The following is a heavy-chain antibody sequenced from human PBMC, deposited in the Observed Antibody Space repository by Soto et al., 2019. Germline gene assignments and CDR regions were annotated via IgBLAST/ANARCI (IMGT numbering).Heavy chain of an antibody. CDR2: VYHTGAT. J-gene: IGHJ4*02. V-gene: IGHV4-59*01. CDR3: ARGGNRYSNVASGVGGFDF. D-gene: IGHD5-12*01. CDR1: GASISSSY. Sequence: QLHLQESGPGLVKPSETLSLTCTVSGASISSSYWSWIRQSPERGLEWIAYVYHTGATNYNPSLKSRVTISRDTSKGQFSLNLTSLTTADTAVYFCARGGNRYSNVASGVGGFDFWGQGSLVTVSS.